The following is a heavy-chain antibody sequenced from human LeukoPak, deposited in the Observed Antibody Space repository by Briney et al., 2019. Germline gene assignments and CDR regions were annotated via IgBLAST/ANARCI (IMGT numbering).Heavy chain of an antibody. D-gene: IGHD2-15*01. CDR3: TTDLGYCSGGSCLSSRYYYYYMDV. Sequence: GGSLRLSCAASGFTFSDAWMSWVRQAPGKGLEWVGRIKSKTDGGTTDYAAPVKGRFTISRDDSKNTLYLQMNSLKTEDTAVYYCTTDLGYCSGGSCLSSRYYYYYMDVWGKGTTVTVSS. CDR1: GFTFSDAW. V-gene: IGHV3-15*01. CDR2: IKSKTDGGTT. J-gene: IGHJ6*03.